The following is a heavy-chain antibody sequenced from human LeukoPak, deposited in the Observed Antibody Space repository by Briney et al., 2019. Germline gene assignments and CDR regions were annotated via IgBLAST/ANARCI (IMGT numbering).Heavy chain of an antibody. Sequence: SETLSLTCAVYGGSFSGYYWSWLRQPPGKGLEWIGEINHSGSTNYNPSLTSRVTISVDTSKNQFSLKLSSVTAADTAVYYCARGLTIFGVARRGWFDPWGQGTLVTVSS. CDR3: ARGLTIFGVARRGWFDP. D-gene: IGHD3-3*01. V-gene: IGHV4-34*01. J-gene: IGHJ5*02. CDR1: GGSFSGYY. CDR2: INHSGST.